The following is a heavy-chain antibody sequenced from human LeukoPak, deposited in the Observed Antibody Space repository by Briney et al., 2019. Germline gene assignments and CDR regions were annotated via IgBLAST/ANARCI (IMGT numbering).Heavy chain of an antibody. CDR1: GFTFSSYA. Sequence: PGGSLRLSCAASGFTFSSYAMSWVRQAPGKGLEWVSAISDSGGSTYYADSVKGRFTISRDNSKNTLYLQMNSLRAEDTAVYYCAKGGPYDYIWGSLGDAFDIWGQGTMVTVSS. J-gene: IGHJ3*02. V-gene: IGHV3-23*01. CDR3: AKGGPYDYIWGSLGDAFDI. CDR2: ISDSGGST. D-gene: IGHD3-16*01.